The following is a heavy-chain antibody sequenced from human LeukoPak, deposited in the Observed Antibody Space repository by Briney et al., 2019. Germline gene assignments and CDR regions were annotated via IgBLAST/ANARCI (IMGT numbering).Heavy chain of an antibody. D-gene: IGHD5-12*01. CDR3: ARLAGGDYSGYDDLDY. CDR1: GGSISSYY. J-gene: IGHJ4*02. V-gene: IGHV4-59*08. Sequence: SETLSLTCTVSGGSISSYYWSWIRQPPGKGLGWIGYIYYSGSTNYNPSLKSRVTISVDTSKNQFSLKLSSVTAADTAVYYCARLAGGDYSGYDDLDYWGQGTLVTVSS. CDR2: IYYSGST.